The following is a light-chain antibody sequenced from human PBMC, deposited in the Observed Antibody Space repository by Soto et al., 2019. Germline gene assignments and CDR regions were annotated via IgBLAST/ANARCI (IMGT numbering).Light chain of an antibody. CDR2: DAS. V-gene: IGKV1-5*01. J-gene: IGKJ1*01. CDR3: QQYNSYSPWT. CDR1: QSISSW. Sequence: DIPMTQSPSTLSASVGDRVTITCRASQSISSWLAWYQQKPGKAPKLLIYDASSLESGVPSRFSGSGSGTEFNLTISSLQPDDFATYYCQQYNSYSPWTFGQGNKVEIK.